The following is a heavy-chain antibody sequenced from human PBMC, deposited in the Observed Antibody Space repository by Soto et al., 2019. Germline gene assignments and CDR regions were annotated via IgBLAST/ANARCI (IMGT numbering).Heavy chain of an antibody. V-gene: IGHV3-21*01. CDR2: ISCSSSYI. J-gene: IGHJ4*02. CDR1: GFTFSSYS. CDR3: ARDLSYYFDY. Sequence: PGGSLRLSCAASGFTFSSYSMNWVRQAPGKGLEWVSSISCSSSYIYYADSVKGRFTISRDNAKNSLYLQMNSLRAEDTAVYYCARDLSYYFDYWGQGTLVTVSS.